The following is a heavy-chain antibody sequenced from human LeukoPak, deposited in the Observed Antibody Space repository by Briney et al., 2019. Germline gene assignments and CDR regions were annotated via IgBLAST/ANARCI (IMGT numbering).Heavy chain of an antibody. CDR1: GYSISSGYY. Sequence: SETLSLTCTVSGYSISSGYYWGWIRQPPGKGLEWIGSIYYSGSTYYNPSLKSRVTISVDTSKNQFSLELSSVTAADTAVYFCASRPPDYWGQGTLVTVSS. D-gene: IGHD6-6*01. J-gene: IGHJ4*02. CDR3: ASRPPDY. V-gene: IGHV4-38-2*02. CDR2: IYYSGST.